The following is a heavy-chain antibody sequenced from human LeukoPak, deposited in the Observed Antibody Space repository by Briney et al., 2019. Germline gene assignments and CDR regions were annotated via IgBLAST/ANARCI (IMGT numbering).Heavy chain of an antibody. CDR1: GFTFSSYA. J-gene: IGHJ4*02. D-gene: IGHD3-10*01. V-gene: IGHV3-23*01. Sequence: GGSLRLSCAASGFTFSSYAMSWVRQAPGKGLEWVSAISGSGGSTYYADSVKGRFTISRDNSKNTLYLQMNSLRAEDTAVYYCANYGSGSYYNDGSAFFIDYWGQGTLVTVSS. CDR3: ANYGSGSYYNDGSAFFIDY. CDR2: ISGSGGST.